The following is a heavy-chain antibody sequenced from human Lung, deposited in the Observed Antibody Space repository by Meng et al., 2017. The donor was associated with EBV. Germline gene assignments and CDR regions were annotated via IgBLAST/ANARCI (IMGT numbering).Heavy chain of an antibody. CDR2: IYHGGST. Sequence: QVQPQESGPGLVKPSETLSLTCAVSGGSISSINWWTWVRQPPGKGLEWIGEIYHGGSTNYNPSLKSRVTISVDKSKNQFSLKLSSVTAADTAVYYCARVAAAGNEWFDPWGQGTLVTVSS. CDR3: ARVAAAGNEWFDP. J-gene: IGHJ5*02. CDR1: GGSISSINW. V-gene: IGHV4-4*02. D-gene: IGHD6-13*01.